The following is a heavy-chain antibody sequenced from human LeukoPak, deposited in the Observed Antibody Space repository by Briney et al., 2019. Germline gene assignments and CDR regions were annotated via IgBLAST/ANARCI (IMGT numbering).Heavy chain of an antibody. J-gene: IGHJ3*02. CDR1: SGSISSGGYY. D-gene: IGHD5-18*01. Sequence: SETLSLTCTVSSGSISSGGYYWSWIRQHPGKGLEWIGYIYYSGSTYYNPSLKSRVTISVDTSKNQFSLKLSSVTAADTAVYYCAREGVDTAMVAFDIWGQGTMVTVSS. CDR2: IYYSGST. V-gene: IGHV4-31*03. CDR3: AREGVDTAMVAFDI.